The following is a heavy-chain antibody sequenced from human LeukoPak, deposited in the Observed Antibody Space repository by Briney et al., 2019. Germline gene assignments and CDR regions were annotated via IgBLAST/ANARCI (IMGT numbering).Heavy chain of an antibody. D-gene: IGHD6-13*01. V-gene: IGHV4-39*01. Sequence: MTGGSLRLSCAASGFTFSSYNMNWVRQPPGKGLEWIGSIYYSGSTYYNPSLKSRVTISVDTSKNQFSLKLSSVTAADTAVYYCASRIAAAALDYWGQGTLVTVSS. CDR3: ASRIAAAALDY. CDR2: IYYSGST. J-gene: IGHJ4*02. CDR1: GFTFSSYN.